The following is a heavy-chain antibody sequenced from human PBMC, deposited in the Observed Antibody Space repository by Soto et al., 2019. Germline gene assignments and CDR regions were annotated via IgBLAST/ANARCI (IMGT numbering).Heavy chain of an antibody. CDR1: GFTVSNSY. J-gene: IGHJ3*02. CDR3: ARDRNSGSRPDAFDI. CDR2: IYSGGST. Sequence: GGSLRLSCAASGFTVSNSYMSWVRQAPGKGLEWVSIIYSGGSTYYADSVKGRFTISRDNSRYTLFLQMNSLRAEDTAVYYCARDRNSGSRPDAFDIWGQGTMVTVSS. V-gene: IGHV3-53*01. D-gene: IGHD1-26*01.